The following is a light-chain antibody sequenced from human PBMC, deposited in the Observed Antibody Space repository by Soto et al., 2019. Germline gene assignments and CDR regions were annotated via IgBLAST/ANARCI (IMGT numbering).Light chain of an antibody. V-gene: IGLV2-14*01. CDR3: SSYAGSSLYV. CDR2: EVS. CDR1: SSDVGGYNY. Sequence: QSALTQPASVSGSPGQSITISCTGTSSDVGGYNYVSWSQQHPGKAPKLIIYEVSNRPSGVSNRFSGSKSGNTASLTISGLQAEDEADYYCSSYAGSSLYVFGTGTKVTGL. J-gene: IGLJ1*01.